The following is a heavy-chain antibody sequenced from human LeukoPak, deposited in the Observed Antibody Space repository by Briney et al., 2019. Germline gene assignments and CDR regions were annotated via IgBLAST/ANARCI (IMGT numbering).Heavy chain of an antibody. J-gene: IGHJ4*02. D-gene: IGHD4-17*01. CDR1: GFTFSSYA. V-gene: IGHV3-64D*06. Sequence: GGSLRLSCSASGFTFSSYAMHWVRQAPGKGLEYVSAISSNGGSTHYADSVKGRFTISRDNSKNTLYLQMSSLRAEDTAVYYCVKASVYGDYALGYWGQGTLVAVSS. CDR2: ISSNGGST. CDR3: VKASVYGDYALGY.